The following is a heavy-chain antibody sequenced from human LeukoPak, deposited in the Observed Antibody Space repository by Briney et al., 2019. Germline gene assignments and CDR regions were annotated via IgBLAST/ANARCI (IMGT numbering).Heavy chain of an antibody. CDR1: GFIFSNYG. D-gene: IGHD3-22*01. CDR2: IQSDGGKQ. Sequence: GGPLILSCAAAGFIFSNYGMHGLRHAPDKGEECVADIQSDGGKQYYGDSVKDRFTIARGYSKNAVYLQMNSLRAEDTAVYYCARDVDRGGHSSRFDPWGQGTLVSVCS. J-gene: IGHJ5*02. CDR3: ARDVDRGGHSSRFDP. V-gene: IGHV3-33*05.